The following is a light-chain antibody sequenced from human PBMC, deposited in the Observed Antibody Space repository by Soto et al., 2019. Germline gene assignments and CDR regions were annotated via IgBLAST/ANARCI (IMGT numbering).Light chain of an antibody. CDR2: DAS. V-gene: IGKV1-5*01. CDR1: QSISSW. CDR3: QQYNSYSRWT. J-gene: IGKJ1*01. Sequence: DIQMTQSPSTLSASVGDRVTITCRASQSISSWLAWYQQKPGKAPKLLIYDASSLESGVPSRFSGSGSGTEFTLAISSLQPDDFATYYCQQYNSYSRWTFGQGTKVDIK.